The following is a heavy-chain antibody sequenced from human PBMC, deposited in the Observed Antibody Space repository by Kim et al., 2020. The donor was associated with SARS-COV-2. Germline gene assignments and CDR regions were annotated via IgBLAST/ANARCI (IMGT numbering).Heavy chain of an antibody. CDR1: GFSFDNYW. CDR2: IKQDGGQI. D-gene: IGHD6-25*01. CDR3: ARIGYSSGCTDY. Sequence: GGSLRLSCVASGFSFDNYWMSWVRQAPGKGLEWVANIKQDGGQIYYLDSLKGRFTISRDNAKNSVYLQLNSLRAEDTAVYYCARIGYSSGCTDYWGQGTLVTVSS. V-gene: IGHV3-7*01. J-gene: IGHJ4*02.